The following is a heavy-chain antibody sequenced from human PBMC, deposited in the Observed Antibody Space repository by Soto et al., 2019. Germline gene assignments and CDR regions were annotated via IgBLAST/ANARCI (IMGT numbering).Heavy chain of an antibody. J-gene: IGHJ4*02. V-gene: IGHV4-30-4*01. D-gene: IGHD3-10*01. CDR1: GGSISSGDYY. Sequence: LSLTCTVSGGSISSGDYYWSWIRQPPGKGLEWIGYIYYSGSTYYNPSLKSRVTISVDTSKNQFSLKLSSVTAADTAVYYCARDLMVRGVYNYWGQGTLVTVSS. CDR2: IYYSGST. CDR3: ARDLMVRGVYNY.